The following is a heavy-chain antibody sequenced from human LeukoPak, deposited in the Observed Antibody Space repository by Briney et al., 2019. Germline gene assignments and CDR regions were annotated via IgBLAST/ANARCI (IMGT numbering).Heavy chain of an antibody. CDR3: ASAPNMDFFDY. J-gene: IGHJ4*02. CDR1: GGSISSYY. CDR2: IYYSGST. V-gene: IGHV4-59*01. D-gene: IGHD2-8*01. Sequence: SETLSLTCTVSGGSISSYYWSWIRQPPGKGLEWIGNIYYSGSTNYNPSLKSRVTISIDTSKNQFSLKLTSVTAADTAVYYCASAPNMDFFDYWGQGTLVTVSS.